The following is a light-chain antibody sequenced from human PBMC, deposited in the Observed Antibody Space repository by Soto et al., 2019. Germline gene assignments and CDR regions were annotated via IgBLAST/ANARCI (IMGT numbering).Light chain of an antibody. Sequence: EIVLTKSPGTLSMSPGERATLSYRASQSVSNNNLARYQQKPGQAPRLLIYGASNRATGIPDRFSGSGSGTDFTLTISRLEPQDFAVYYCQQDGSSGTFGQGTKVDSK. CDR3: QQDGSSGT. V-gene: IGKV3-20*01. J-gene: IGKJ1*01. CDR2: GAS. CDR1: QSVSNNN.